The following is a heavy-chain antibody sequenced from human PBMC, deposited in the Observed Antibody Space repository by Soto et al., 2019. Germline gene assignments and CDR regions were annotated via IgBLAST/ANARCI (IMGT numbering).Heavy chain of an antibody. CDR2: IYYSGST. J-gene: IGHJ4*02. D-gene: IGHD3-22*01. CDR3: ARARYDSSGFYFDY. V-gene: IGHV4-30-4*01. Sequence: QVQLQESGPGLVKPSQTLSLTCTVSGGSISRGDYYWSWIRQPPGNGLEWIGYIYYSGSTYYNPSLKSRVTIPVDPSKNQFSLKLSSVTAADTAVYYCARARYDSSGFYFDYWGQGTLVTVSS. CDR1: GGSISRGDYY.